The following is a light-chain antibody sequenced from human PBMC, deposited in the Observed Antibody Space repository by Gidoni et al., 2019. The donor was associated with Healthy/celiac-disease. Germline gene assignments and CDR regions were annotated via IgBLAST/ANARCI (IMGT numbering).Light chain of an antibody. CDR2: AAS. J-gene: IGKJ4*01. CDR3: QPRYSTLLT. V-gene: IGKV1-39*01. Sequence: DIQMTQSPSSLSASVGDRVTITCRASQSISSYLNWYQQKPGKAPKLLIYAASSLQSGVPSRFSGSGSGTDFTLTISSLQPEDFATYSCQPRYSTLLTFGGGTKVEIK. CDR1: QSISSY.